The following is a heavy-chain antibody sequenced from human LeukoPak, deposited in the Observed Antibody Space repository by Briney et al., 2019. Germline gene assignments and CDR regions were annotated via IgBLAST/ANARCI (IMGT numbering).Heavy chain of an antibody. CDR2: IYSGGST. CDR3: ASLLTYSSGWSDYFDY. Sequence: PGGSLRLSRAASGFTVSSNYMSWVRQAPGKGLEWVSVIYSGGSTYYADSVKGRFTISRDNSKNTLYLQMNSLRAEDTAVYYCASLLTYSSGWSDYFDYWGQGTLVTVSS. CDR1: GFTVSSNY. D-gene: IGHD6-19*01. V-gene: IGHV3-53*01. J-gene: IGHJ4*02.